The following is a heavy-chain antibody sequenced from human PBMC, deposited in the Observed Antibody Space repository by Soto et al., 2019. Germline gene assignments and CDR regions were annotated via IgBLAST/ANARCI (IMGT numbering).Heavy chain of an antibody. D-gene: IGHD3-3*01. CDR3: AREYDFWSGYPSYYYYYYYMDV. J-gene: IGHJ6*03. CDR1: GFTFGSYG. V-gene: IGHV3-33*01. Sequence: PGGSLRLSCAASGFTFGSYGMHWVRQAPGKGLEWVAVIWYDGSNKYYADSVKGRFTISRDNSKNTLYLQMNSLRAEDTAVYYCAREYDFWSGYPSYYYYYYYMDVWGKGTTVTVSS. CDR2: IWYDGSNK.